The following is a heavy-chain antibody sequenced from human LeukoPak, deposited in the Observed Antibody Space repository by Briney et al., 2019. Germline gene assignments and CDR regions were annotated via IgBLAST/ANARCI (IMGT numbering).Heavy chain of an antibody. D-gene: IGHD6-13*01. J-gene: IGHJ4*02. CDR3: ACIAPGGPVPC. Sequence: SETLSLTCTVSGGSISSGDYYWSWIRQPPGKGLEWIGEINHSGSTNYNPSLKSRVTISVDTSKNQFSLKLSSVTAVDTAVYYCACIAPGGPVPCWGQGTLVTVSS. CDR2: INHSGST. V-gene: IGHV4-30-4*01. CDR1: GGSISSGDYY.